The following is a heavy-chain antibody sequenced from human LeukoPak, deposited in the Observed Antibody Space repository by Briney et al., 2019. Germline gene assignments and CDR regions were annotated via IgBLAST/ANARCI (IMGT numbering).Heavy chain of an antibody. V-gene: IGHV7-4-1*02. CDR1: GYTFTSYY. CDR3: ARAFQSLGGLSLPDY. J-gene: IGHJ4*02. Sequence: ASVKVSCKASGYTFTSYYMHWVRQAPGQGLEWMGWIHPSTGNPTYAQGFTGRFVFSLDTSVSTTYLRISSLKAEDTAVYFCARAFQSLGGLSLPDYWGQGALVTVSS. D-gene: IGHD3-16*02. CDR2: IHPSTGNP.